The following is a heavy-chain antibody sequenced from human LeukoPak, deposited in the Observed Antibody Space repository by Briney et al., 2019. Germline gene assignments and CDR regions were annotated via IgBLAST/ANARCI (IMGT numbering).Heavy chain of an antibody. CDR3: ARSRPGSYQGY. CDR2: IYYNGAT. Sequence: SQTLSLTCTVSGGSISSGAYYWTWIRQYPGKGLERIGYIYYNGATYYNPSLKSRLTISLDTSKNQFSLRLSSVTAADTAVYYCARSRPGSYQGYWGQGTLVTVSS. V-gene: IGHV4-31*03. CDR1: GGSISSGAYY. J-gene: IGHJ4*02. D-gene: IGHD1-26*01.